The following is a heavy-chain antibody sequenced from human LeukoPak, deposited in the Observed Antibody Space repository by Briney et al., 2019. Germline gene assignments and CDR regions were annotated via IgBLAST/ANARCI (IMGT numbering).Heavy chain of an antibody. CDR3: VSFYETY. V-gene: IGHV3-74*01. CDR1: GFTFSSYW. Sequence: GGSLRLSCAASGFTFSSYWMYWVRQAPGKGLVWVSRIDSDGSWTSYADSVKGRFTISKDNAKNTVYLQMNSLRAEDTAVYYCVSFYETYWGRGTLVTVSS. CDR2: IDSDGSWT. D-gene: IGHD2/OR15-2a*01. J-gene: IGHJ4*02.